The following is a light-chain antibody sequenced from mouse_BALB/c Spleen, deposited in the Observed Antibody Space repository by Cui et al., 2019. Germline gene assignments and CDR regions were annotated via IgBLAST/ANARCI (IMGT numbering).Light chain of an antibody. CDR1: SSVSY. V-gene: IGKV4-55*01. CDR3: QQWSSYPRT. J-gene: IGKJ1*01. Sequence: IVLTQSPAFMSASPGEKVTMTCSASSSVSYMYWYQQKPGSSPRLLIYDTSNLASGVPVRFSGSGSGTSYSLTISRMEAEDAATYYCQQWSSYPRTFGGGTKLEIK. CDR2: DTS.